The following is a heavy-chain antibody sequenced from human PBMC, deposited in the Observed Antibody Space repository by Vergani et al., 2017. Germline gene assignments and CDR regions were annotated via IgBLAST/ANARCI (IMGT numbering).Heavy chain of an antibody. V-gene: IGHV3-30*03. CDR2: ISYDGSNK. J-gene: IGHJ6*02. CDR3: ARETTVVTFRVGVGMDV. D-gene: IGHD4-23*01. CDR1: GFTFSSYG. Sequence: VQLVESGGGLVQPGGSLRLSCAASGFTFSSYGMHWVRQAPGKGLEWVAVISYDGSNKYYADSVKGRFTISRDNSKNTLYLQMNSLRAEDTAVYYCARETTVVTFRVGVGMDVWGQGTTVTVSS.